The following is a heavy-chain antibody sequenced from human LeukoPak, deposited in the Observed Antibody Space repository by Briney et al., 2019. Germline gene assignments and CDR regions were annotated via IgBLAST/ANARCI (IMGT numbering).Heavy chain of an antibody. CDR2: IYSGGST. Sequence: GGSLRLSCAASGFTVSSNYMSWVRQAPGKGLEWVSVIYSGGSTYYADSVKGLFTISRDNSKNTLYLQMNSLRAEDTAVYYCARLLRVGTAAGFDYWGQGTLVTVSS. CDR3: ARLLRVGTAAGFDY. D-gene: IGHD6-13*01. CDR1: GFTVSSNY. V-gene: IGHV3-53*01. J-gene: IGHJ4*02.